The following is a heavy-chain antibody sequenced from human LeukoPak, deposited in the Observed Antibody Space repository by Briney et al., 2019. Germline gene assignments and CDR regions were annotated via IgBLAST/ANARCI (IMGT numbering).Heavy chain of an antibody. J-gene: IGHJ6*03. CDR3: ARDRSPLRGVNYYYMDV. CDR1: GFTFSSYG. D-gene: IGHD3-10*01. CDR2: IWYGGSNK. V-gene: IGHV3-33*01. Sequence: GGFLRLSCAASGFTFSSYGMHWVRQAPGKGLEWVAGIWYGGSNKNYADSVKGRFTISRDNSKNTLYLQMNSLRAEDTAVYYCARDRSPLRGVNYYYMDVWGKGTTVTVSS.